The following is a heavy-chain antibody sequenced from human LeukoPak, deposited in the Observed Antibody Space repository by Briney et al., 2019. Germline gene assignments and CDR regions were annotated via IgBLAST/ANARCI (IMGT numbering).Heavy chain of an antibody. Sequence: SETLSLTCAVYDGSFSGYFWSWIHQSPGKGLEWIGEIYHSGRTNYNPSLKSRVTISVDTSKNQFSVKLSSVTAADAAVYYCARGLGLSFGALSVPIALDSWGQGTLVTVSS. CDR1: DGSFSGYF. J-gene: IGHJ5*01. D-gene: IGHD3-10*01. CDR3: ARGLGLSFGALSVPIALDS. CDR2: IYHSGRT. V-gene: IGHV4-34*01.